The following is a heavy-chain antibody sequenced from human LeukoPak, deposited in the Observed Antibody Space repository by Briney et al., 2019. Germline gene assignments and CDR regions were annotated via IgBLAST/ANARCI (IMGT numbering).Heavy chain of an antibody. V-gene: IGHV5-51*01. Sequence: GESLKISCKGSGYSFTSYWIGWVRQMPGKGLEWMGIIYPGDSDTRYSPSFQGQVTISADKSISTAYLQWSSLKASDTAMYYCARLGVWEAAREDDAFDIWGQGTMLTVSS. CDR2: IYPGDSDT. CDR1: GYSFTSYW. D-gene: IGHD6-6*01. J-gene: IGHJ3*02. CDR3: ARLGVWEAAREDDAFDI.